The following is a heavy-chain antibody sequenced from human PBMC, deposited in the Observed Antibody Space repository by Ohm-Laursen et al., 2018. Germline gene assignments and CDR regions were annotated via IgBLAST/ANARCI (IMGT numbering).Heavy chain of an antibody. D-gene: IGHD2-15*01. V-gene: IGHV4-4*07. J-gene: IGHJ4*02. CDR3: AKLYSISYPGDY. CDR2: IYATGST. CDR1: AGSISGYY. Sequence: SDTLSLTCTVSAGSISGYYWNWIRQPAGKGLQWIGRIYATGSTNYNPSLKSRVSMSVDTPKNQFSLKLSSVTAADTAVYYCAKLYSISYPGDYWGQGILITVSS.